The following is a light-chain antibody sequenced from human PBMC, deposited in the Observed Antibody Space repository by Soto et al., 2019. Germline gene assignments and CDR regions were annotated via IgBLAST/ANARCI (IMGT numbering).Light chain of an antibody. J-gene: IGLJ1*01. CDR1: SSDVGGYDY. CDR2: DVN. CDR3: SSYTGSSKFV. Sequence: QSALTQPASVSGSPGQSITISCTGTSSDVGGYDYVSWYQQLPGKAPKLLIYDVNNRPSGVSHRFSGSKSGNTASLTISVLQAEDEADYYCSSYTGSSKFVFGTGTKLTVL. V-gene: IGLV2-14*01.